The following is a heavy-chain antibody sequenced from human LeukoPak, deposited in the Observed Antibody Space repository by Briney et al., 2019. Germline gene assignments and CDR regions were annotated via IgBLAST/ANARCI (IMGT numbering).Heavy chain of an antibody. V-gene: IGHV3-23*01. CDR1: GFTFSSYA. D-gene: IGHD2-2*01. J-gene: IGHJ4*02. CDR3: AKSLGRSSTSSPVGY. Sequence: GGSLRLSCAASGFTFSSYAMSWVRQAPGKGLEWVSAISGSGGSTYYADSVKGRFTISRDNSKNTPYLQMNSLRAEDTAVYYCAKSLGRSSTSSPVGYWGQGTLVTVSS. CDR2: ISGSGGST.